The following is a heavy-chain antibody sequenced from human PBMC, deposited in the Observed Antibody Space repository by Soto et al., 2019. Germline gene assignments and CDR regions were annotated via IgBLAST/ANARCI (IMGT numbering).Heavy chain of an antibody. D-gene: IGHD3-22*01. Sequence: ASVKVSCKASGYTFTSYAMHWVRQAPGQSLEWMGWINAGNGNTKYSQKFQGRVTITSDTSASTAYMELSSLRSEDTALYYCARGQYVSSYYDSSGYYYWGQGTLVTVSS. CDR1: GYTFTSYA. CDR3: ARGQYVSSYYDSSGYYY. CDR2: INAGNGNT. J-gene: IGHJ4*02. V-gene: IGHV1-3*01.